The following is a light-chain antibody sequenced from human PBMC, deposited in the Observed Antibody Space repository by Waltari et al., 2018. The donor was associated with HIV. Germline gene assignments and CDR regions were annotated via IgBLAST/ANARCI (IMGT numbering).Light chain of an antibody. CDR2: TAS. CDR1: QSISSW. J-gene: IGKJ1*01. Sequence: DIQMTQSPSTLPASVGDRVTITCRASQSISSWLAWYQQNPGKAPKLLLYTASILASLVSSRFSGSGSGTEFTLTISSLQPDDFANYYCQQYNDLWTFGQGTKVESK. CDR3: QQYNDLWT. V-gene: IGKV1-5*03.